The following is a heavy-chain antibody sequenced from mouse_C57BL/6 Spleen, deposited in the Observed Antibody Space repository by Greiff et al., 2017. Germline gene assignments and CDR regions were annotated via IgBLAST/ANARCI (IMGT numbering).Heavy chain of an antibody. V-gene: IGHV1-19*01. J-gene: IGHJ1*03. CDR2: INPYNGGT. Sequence: EVKLMESGPVLVKPGASVKMSCKASGYTFTDYYMNWVKQSHGKSLEWIGVINPYNGGTSYNQKFKGKATLTVDKSSSTAYMELNSLTSEDSAVYYCARKRASYSNYPSYWYFDVWGTGTTVTVSS. CDR3: ARKRASYSNYPSYWYFDV. D-gene: IGHD2-5*01. CDR1: GYTFTDYY.